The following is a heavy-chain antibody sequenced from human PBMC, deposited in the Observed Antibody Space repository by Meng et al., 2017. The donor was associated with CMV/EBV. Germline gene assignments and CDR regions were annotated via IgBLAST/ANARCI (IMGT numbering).Heavy chain of an antibody. CDR2: ISGSGGST. J-gene: IGHJ5*02. CDR3: AKASDFWSGYYDNWFDP. D-gene: IGHD3-3*01. V-gene: IGHV3-23*01. Sequence: LTVSSYAMSWVRQAPGKGLEWVSAISGSGGSTYYADSVKGRFTISRDNSKNTLYLQMNSLRAEDTAVYYCAKASDFWSGYYDNWFDPWGQGTLVTVSS. CDR1: LTVSSYA.